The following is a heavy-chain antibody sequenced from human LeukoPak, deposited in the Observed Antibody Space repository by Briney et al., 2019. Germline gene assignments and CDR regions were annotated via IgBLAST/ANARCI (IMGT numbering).Heavy chain of an antibody. Sequence: PSETLSLTCAVYGGSFSGYSWSWIRQPPGKGLEWIGEINHSGSTNYNPSLKSRVTISVDTSKNQFSLKLSSVTAADTAVYYCARTDFWSGYAHYYYYMDVWGKGTTVTVSS. CDR3: ARTDFWSGYAHYYYYMDV. CDR2: INHSGST. V-gene: IGHV4-34*01. CDR1: GGSFSGYS. J-gene: IGHJ6*03. D-gene: IGHD3-3*01.